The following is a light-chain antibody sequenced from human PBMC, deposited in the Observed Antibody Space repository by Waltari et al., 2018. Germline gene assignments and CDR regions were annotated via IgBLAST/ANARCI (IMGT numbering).Light chain of an antibody. V-gene: IGLV2-8*01. CDR2: EIT. CDR3: NSYSGNSNWV. J-gene: IGLJ3*02. Sequence: QSALTPPPSASGSPGQSVTISCTGTSSDFGCHNFVSWYQPHPGKAPKLIIYEITKRPSGVPDRFSGSKSGNPASLTVSVLQAEDEADYHCNSYSGNSNWVFGGGTKLTVL. CDR1: SSDFGCHNF.